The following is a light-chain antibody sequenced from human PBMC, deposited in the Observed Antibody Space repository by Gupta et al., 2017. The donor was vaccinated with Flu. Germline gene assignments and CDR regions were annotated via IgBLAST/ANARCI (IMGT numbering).Light chain of an antibody. V-gene: IGLV1-47*01. CDR1: SSNIGSNY. CDR2: RNN. Sequence: GQRVTISCSGSSSNIGSNYVYWYQQLPGTAPKLLIYRNNQRPSGVPDRFSGSKSGTSASLAISGLRSEDEADYYCAAWDDSLSVYVFGTGTKVTVL. CDR3: AAWDDSLSVYV. J-gene: IGLJ1*01.